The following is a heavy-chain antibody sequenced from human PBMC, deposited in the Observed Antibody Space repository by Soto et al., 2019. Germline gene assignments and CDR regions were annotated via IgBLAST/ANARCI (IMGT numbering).Heavy chain of an antibody. CDR3: ARAGYYDSSGYYVPDY. Sequence: ASVKVSCKASGYTFTSYGISWVRQAPGQGLEWMGWISAYNGNTNYAQKLQGRVTMTTDTSTSTAYMELRSLRSDDTAVYYCARAGYYDSSGYYVPDYWGQGTLVTVSS. J-gene: IGHJ4*02. D-gene: IGHD3-22*01. CDR1: GYTFTSYG. CDR2: ISAYNGNT. V-gene: IGHV1-18*01.